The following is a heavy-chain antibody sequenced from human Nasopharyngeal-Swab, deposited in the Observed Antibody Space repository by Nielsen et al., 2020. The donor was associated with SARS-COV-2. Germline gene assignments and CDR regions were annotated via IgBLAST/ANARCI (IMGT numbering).Heavy chain of an antibody. Sequence: GESLKISCAASGFTFSSYAMSWVRQAPGKGLEWVSSISGSGDTTYCADSVKGRFTISRDNSKNTLYLQMNSLKTEDTAVYYCTTDREIQLWLKGYFDYWGQGTLVTVSS. V-gene: IGHV3-23*01. CDR1: GFTFSSYA. CDR2: ISGSGDTT. J-gene: IGHJ4*02. D-gene: IGHD5-18*01. CDR3: TTDREIQLWLKGYFDY.